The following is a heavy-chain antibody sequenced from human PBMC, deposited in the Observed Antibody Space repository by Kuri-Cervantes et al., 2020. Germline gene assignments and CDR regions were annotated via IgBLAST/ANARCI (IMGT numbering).Heavy chain of an antibody. CDR3: ARGFEDSDGYYLTAYYYYYMDV. Sequence: SETLSLTCAVYGGTFSGYFWSWIRQSPEKGLEWIGSIYYSGSTYYNPSLKSRVTISIDTSKNQFSLKLSSVTAADTAVYYCARGFEDSDGYYLTAYYYYYMDVWGKGATVTVSS. J-gene: IGHJ6*03. D-gene: IGHD3-22*01. V-gene: IGHV4-34*01. CDR1: GGTFSGYF. CDR2: IYYSGST.